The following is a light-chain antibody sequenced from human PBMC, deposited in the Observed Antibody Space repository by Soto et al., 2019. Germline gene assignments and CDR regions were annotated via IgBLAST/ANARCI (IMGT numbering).Light chain of an antibody. V-gene: IGLV2-14*01. CDR2: EVR. Sequence: QSALTQPASVSGSPGQAITISCTGTNTDIGGYSYVSWYQQHPGKAPKLLIYEVRHRPSGVSNRFSGSKFGNTASLTISGLQAEDEADYYCSSFASNASLIFGGGTKVTVI. CDR1: NTDIGGYSY. CDR3: SSFASNASLI. J-gene: IGLJ2*01.